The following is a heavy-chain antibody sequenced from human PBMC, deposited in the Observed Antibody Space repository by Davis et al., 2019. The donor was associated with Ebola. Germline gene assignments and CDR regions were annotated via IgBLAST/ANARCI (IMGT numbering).Heavy chain of an antibody. V-gene: IGHV3-11*01. CDR2: ISSSGSTI. CDR3: ARDHSLYDIIGYYYGMDV. D-gene: IGHD3-9*01. Sequence: GESLKISCAASGFTFSDYYMSWLRQAPGKGLEWVSYISSSGSTIYYADSVKGRFTISRDNAKNSLYLQMNSLRAEDTAVYYCARDHSLYDIIGYYYGMDVWGQGTTVTVSS. CDR1: GFTFSDYY. J-gene: IGHJ6*02.